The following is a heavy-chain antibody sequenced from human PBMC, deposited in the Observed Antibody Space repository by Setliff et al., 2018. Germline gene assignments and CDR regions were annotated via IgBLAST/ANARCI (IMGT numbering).Heavy chain of an antibody. Sequence: GGSLRLSCAASGFHFSDHAMHWVRQAPGKGPEWVAVISYGRGKEYYGDSVKGRFTISRDNFKNTLYMQMSSLRVEDTAVYYCAKDVGRGSGYYYYTDVWGKGTTVTVSS. CDR1: GFHFSDHA. CDR3: AKDVGRGSGYYYYTDV. J-gene: IGHJ6*03. V-gene: IGHV3-30*18. D-gene: IGHD2-15*01. CDR2: ISYGRGKE.